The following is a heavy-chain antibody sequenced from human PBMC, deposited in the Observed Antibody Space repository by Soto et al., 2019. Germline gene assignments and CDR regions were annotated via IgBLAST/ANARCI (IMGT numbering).Heavy chain of an antibody. Sequence: QVQLQESGPGLVKPSETLSLTCTVSGGSISNFYWSWIRQSPGKGLEWIGYGYMYYSGNTNYNPSLESRVTISVDTSKNQISLKLTSVTAEDTALYYCARGSLSTETANALHVWGPGTMVTVSS. CDR1: GGSISNFY. V-gene: IGHV4-59*01. J-gene: IGHJ3*01. CDR3: ARGSLSTETANALHV. D-gene: IGHD2-21*02. CDR2: MYYSGNT.